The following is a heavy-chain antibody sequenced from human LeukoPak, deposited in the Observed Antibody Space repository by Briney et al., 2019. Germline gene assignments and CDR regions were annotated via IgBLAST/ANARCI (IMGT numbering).Heavy chain of an antibody. J-gene: IGHJ5*02. CDR2: INTNTGNP. D-gene: IGHD3-10*01. Sequence: ASVKVSCKASGYTFTGYYMHWVRQAPGQGLEWMGWINTNTGNPTYAQGFTGRFVFSLDTSVSTAYLQISSLKAEDTAVYYCARDQEYLVGEWLPQTLARGFDPWGQGTLVTVSS. CDR3: ARDQEYLVGEWLPQTLARGFDP. CDR1: GYTFTGYY. V-gene: IGHV7-4-1*02.